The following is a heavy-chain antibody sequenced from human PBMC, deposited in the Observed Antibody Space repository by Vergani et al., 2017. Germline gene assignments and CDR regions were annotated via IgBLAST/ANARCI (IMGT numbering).Heavy chain of an antibody. CDR1: GGTFSSYA. CDR3: ARVTMVRGVIFNWFDP. J-gene: IGHJ5*02. Sequence: QVQLVQSGAEVKKPGSSVKVSCKASGGTFSSYAISWVRQAPGQGLEWMGGIIPIFGTANYAQKFQGRVTITADESTSTAYMELSSLRTEDTAVYYCARVTMVRGVIFNWFDPWGQGTLVTVSS. CDR2: IIPIFGTA. D-gene: IGHD3-10*01. V-gene: IGHV1-69*01.